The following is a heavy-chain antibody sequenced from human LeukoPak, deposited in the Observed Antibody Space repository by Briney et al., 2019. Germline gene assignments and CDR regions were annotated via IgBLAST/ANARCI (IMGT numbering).Heavy chain of an antibody. CDR2: IYYSGST. D-gene: IGHD4-17*01. CDR1: GGSISSYY. V-gene: IGHV4-59*08. CDR3: ARHRPRYGDYEVTDAFDI. Sequence: SETLSLTCTVSGGSISSYYWSWIRQPPGKGLEWIWYIYYSGSTNYNPSLKSRVTISVDTSKNQFSLKLSSVTAADTAVYYCARHRPRYGDYEVTDAFDIWGQGTMVTVSS. J-gene: IGHJ3*02.